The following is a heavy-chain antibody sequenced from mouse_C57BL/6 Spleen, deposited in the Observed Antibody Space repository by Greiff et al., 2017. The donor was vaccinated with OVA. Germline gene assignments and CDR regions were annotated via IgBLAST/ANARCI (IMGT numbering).Heavy chain of an antibody. J-gene: IGHJ3*01. CDR3: ARYWDGTY. V-gene: IGHV1-81*01. Sequence: VKLMESGAELARPGASVKLSCKASGYTFTSYGISWVKQSTGQGLEWIGEIYPRSGNTYYNEKFKGKATLTADKSSSTAYMELRSLTSEDSAVYFCARYWDGTYWGQGTLVTVSA. CDR2: IYPRSGNT. D-gene: IGHD4-1*01. CDR1: GYTFTSYG.